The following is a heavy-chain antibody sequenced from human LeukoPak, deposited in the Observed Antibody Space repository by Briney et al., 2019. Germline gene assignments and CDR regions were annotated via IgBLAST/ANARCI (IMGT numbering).Heavy chain of an antibody. Sequence: PGGSLRLSCAASGSTFSSYGMHWVRQAPGKGLEWVAVISFDGRNKYFADSVKGRFTISRDNSKNTLYLQMNSLRAEDTAVYYCAKEKYRGYSYGSGDYWGQGTLVTVSS. J-gene: IGHJ4*02. D-gene: IGHD5-18*01. CDR1: GSTFSSYG. CDR2: ISFDGRNK. V-gene: IGHV3-30*18. CDR3: AKEKYRGYSYGSGDY.